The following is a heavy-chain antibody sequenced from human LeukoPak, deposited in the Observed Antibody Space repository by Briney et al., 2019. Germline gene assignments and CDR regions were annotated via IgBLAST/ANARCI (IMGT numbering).Heavy chain of an antibody. CDR1: GFGFSRFA. V-gene: IGHV3-64D*09. CDR2: ITTDGDTT. CDR3: VAVGGLDP. J-gene: IGHJ5*02. Sequence: GGSLRLSCSASGFGFSRFAMHWVRQAPGKGLEYVSSITTDGDTTDYADSVKGRFTISRDNSKNTLYLQMSSLRAEDTAVYYCVAVGGLDPWGQGTLVTVSS. D-gene: IGHD2-2*01.